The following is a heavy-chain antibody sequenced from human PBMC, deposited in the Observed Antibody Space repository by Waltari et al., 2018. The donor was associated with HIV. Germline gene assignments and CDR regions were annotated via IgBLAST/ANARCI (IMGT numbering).Heavy chain of an antibody. J-gene: IGHJ4*02. Sequence: QLQLQESGPGLVKPSETLSLTCTVSGGHISSWSYHWGWIRQPPGKGLEWIGSIYYSGSTYYNPSLKSRVTISVDTSKNQFSLKLSSVTAADTAVYYCARDPIRPFDYWGQGTLVTVSS. CDR2: IYYSGST. V-gene: IGHV4-39*07. CDR1: GGHISSWSYH. CDR3: ARDPIRPFDY.